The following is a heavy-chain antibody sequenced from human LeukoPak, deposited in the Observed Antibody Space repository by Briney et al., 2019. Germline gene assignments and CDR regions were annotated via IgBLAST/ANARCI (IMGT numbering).Heavy chain of an antibody. V-gene: IGHV1-69*13. CDR3: ARGSTCSGGSCYVYYYYGMDV. J-gene: IGHJ6*02. CDR1: GGTFSSYA. CDR2: IIPIFGTA. D-gene: IGHD2-15*01. Sequence: ASVKVSCKASGGTFSSYAISWVRQAPGQGLEWMGGIIPIFGTANYAQKFQGRVTITADESTSTAYMELSSLRSEDTAVYYCARGSTCSGGSCYVYYYYGMDVWGQGTTVTVSS.